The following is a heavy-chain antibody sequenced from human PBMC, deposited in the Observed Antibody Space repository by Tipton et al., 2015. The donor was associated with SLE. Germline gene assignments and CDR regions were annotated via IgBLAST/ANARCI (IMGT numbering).Heavy chain of an antibody. CDR3: ARVGRLHLGELSPPFDY. V-gene: IGHV4-38-2*02. CDR2: IYHSGST. D-gene: IGHD3-16*02. J-gene: IGHJ4*02. Sequence: TLSLTCTVSGYSINNGFYWGWIRQPPGKGLEWIGIIYHSGSTNYNPSLKSRVTISVDKSKNHFSLKLTSVTAADTAVYYCARVGRLHLGELSPPFDYWGQGTLVTVSS. CDR1: GYSINNGFY.